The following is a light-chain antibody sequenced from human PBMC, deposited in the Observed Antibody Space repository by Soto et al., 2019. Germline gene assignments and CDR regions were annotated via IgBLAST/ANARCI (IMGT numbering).Light chain of an antibody. CDR1: QTIGRY. CDR2: ASS. Sequence: DIQMAQSPSSLSASVGDRVTITCRTSQTIGRYLNWFQQKPGRAPKLLISASSNLQNGVPLRFSGSGSGTDFTLTISSLQPEDFATYYCQHTYSPPRMFGQGTKVDVK. V-gene: IGKV1-39*01. CDR3: QHTYSPPRM. J-gene: IGKJ1*01.